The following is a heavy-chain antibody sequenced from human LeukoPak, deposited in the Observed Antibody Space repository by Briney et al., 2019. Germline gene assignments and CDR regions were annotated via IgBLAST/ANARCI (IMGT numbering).Heavy chain of an antibody. D-gene: IGHD6-19*01. V-gene: IGHV3-64D*09. CDR2: ISSDGGSK. J-gene: IGHJ4*02. Sequence: PGGSLRLSCSASGFTFNSYTMHWVRQAPGKGLEYVSAISSDGGSKYYADSVKGRFTISRDNSKNTLYLYMSSLRPEDTAVYHCVKEGVAGTSGAEIKGYYFDYWGQGTLVTVSS. CDR3: VKEGVAGTSGAEIKGYYFDY. CDR1: GFTFNSYT.